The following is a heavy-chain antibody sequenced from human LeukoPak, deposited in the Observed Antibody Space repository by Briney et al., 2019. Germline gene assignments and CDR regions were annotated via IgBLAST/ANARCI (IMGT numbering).Heavy chain of an antibody. Sequence: ASVKVSCKASGGTFSSYAISWVRQAPGQGLEWMGGIIPIFGTANYAQKFQGRVTITTDESTSTAYMELSSLRSEDTAVYYCASALLWFGELWNWGQGTLVTVSS. D-gene: IGHD3-10*01. CDR1: GGTFSSYA. CDR3: ASALLWFGELWN. V-gene: IGHV1-69*05. J-gene: IGHJ4*02. CDR2: IIPIFGTA.